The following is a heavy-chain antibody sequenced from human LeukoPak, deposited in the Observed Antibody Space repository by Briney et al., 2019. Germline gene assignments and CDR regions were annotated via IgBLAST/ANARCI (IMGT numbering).Heavy chain of an antibody. CDR1: GGSVSSGNYY. Sequence: SETLSLTCTVSGGSVSSGNYYWSWIRQPPGKGLEWIGYIYYSGSTNYNPSLKSRVTISVDTSKNQFSLKLSSMTAADTAVYYCARDPSGYFNYWGQGTLATVS. CDR2: IYYSGST. CDR3: ARDPSGYFNY. D-gene: IGHD3-22*01. J-gene: IGHJ4*02. V-gene: IGHV4-61*01.